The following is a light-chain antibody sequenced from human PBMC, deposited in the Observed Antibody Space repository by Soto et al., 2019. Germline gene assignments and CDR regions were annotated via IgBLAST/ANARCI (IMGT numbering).Light chain of an antibody. J-gene: IGLJ1*01. CDR3: CSYGGSTTFV. CDR2: DVN. CDR1: SSDVGRYNY. Sequence: QSALTQPASVSGSPGQSITISCTGTSSDVGRYNYVSWYRQHPGTAPKLIISDVNSRPSGISNRFSGSKSGNTASLRISGLQAEDEADYYCCSYGGSTTFVFGAGTKLTVL. V-gene: IGLV2-23*02.